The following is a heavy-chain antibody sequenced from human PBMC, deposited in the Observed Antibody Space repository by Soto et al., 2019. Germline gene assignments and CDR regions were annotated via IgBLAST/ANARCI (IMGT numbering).Heavy chain of an antibody. CDR3: ARDRKYRPDYYGMDV. CDR2: ISAYNGNT. Sequence: ASVKVSCKASGYTFTSYGISWVRQAPGQGLEWMGWISAYNGNTNYAQRLQGRVTMTTDTSTSTAYMELRSLRSDDTAVYYCARDRKYRPDYYGMDVWGQGTTVTVSS. V-gene: IGHV1-18*04. CDR1: GYTFTSYG. J-gene: IGHJ6*02. D-gene: IGHD6-6*01.